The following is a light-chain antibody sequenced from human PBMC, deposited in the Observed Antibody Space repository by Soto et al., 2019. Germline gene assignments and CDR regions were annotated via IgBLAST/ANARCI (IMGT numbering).Light chain of an antibody. CDR2: DVS. V-gene: IGKV1-13*02. CDR3: KQFNSYPIT. J-gene: IGKJ5*01. CDR1: QDIRGA. Sequence: AIQVTQSPSSLSASVGDRVTITCRASQDIRGALAWYQQKQGKAPKLLIYDVSTLENEVPSRFSGSSSGTQFTLTIISLQPEDFGTYYCKQFNSYPITFGHGTRLEIK.